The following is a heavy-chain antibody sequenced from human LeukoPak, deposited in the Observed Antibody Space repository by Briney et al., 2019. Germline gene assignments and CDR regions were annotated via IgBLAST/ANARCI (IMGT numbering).Heavy chain of an antibody. CDR2: ICYDGSNK. V-gene: IGHV3-33*06. CDR1: GFTFSSYG. CDR3: AKGQQTGTFGY. D-gene: IGHD1-1*01. Sequence: GGSLRLSCAASGFTFSSYGMHGVRQAPGKGVEGVGVICYDGSNKYYADSVKGRFTISRENSKNPLYLQMNRLSAEATAVYYCAKGQQTGTFGYWGQGPLVTVSS. J-gene: IGHJ4*02.